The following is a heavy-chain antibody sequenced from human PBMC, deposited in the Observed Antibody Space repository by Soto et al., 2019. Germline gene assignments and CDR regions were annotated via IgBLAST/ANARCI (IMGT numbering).Heavy chain of an antibody. CDR2: LNPNSGNT. D-gene: IGHD1-20*01. CDR3: ARDHRYNWNDEGWFDP. Sequence: QVQLVQSGAEVKKPGASVKVSCKASGYMFSTYDINWGQQAPGQGLGGRGWLNPNSGNTGYAQKFQGRVTMTRNTSINTAYMELSSLGSDDTAVYYCARDHRYNWNDEGWFDPWGQGTLVTVSS. J-gene: IGHJ5*02. V-gene: IGHV1-8*01. CDR1: GYMFSTYD.